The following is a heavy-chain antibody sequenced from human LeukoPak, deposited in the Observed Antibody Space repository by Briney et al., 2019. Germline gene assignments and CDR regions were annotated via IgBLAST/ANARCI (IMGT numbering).Heavy chain of an antibody. CDR3: ARGRKDERPYYYDV. CDR2: INPNSGGT. Sequence: RASVKVSCKASGYTFTGYYMHWVRQAPGQGLEWMGWINPNSGGTNYAQKFQGRVTMTRDTSISTAYMELSSLRSEDTAVYYCARGRKDERPYYYDVWGKGTTVTISS. D-gene: IGHD3-10*01. CDR1: GYTFTGYY. V-gene: IGHV1-2*02. J-gene: IGHJ6*04.